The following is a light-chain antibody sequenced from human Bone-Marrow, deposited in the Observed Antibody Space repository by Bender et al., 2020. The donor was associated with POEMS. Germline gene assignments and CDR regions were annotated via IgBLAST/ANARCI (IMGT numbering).Light chain of an antibody. Sequence: QSALTQPASVSGSPGQSITMSCTGSGTGVGDYDSVSWYHQHPGKAPKLLIYEVSKRPSGVSDRFSASQSGNPASLTVSGLQADDEGYFYCSAYARGGAVLLGGGTRLTVL. CDR2: EVS. CDR3: SAYARGGAVL. V-gene: IGLV2-14*01. CDR1: GTGVGDYDS. J-gene: IGLJ2*01.